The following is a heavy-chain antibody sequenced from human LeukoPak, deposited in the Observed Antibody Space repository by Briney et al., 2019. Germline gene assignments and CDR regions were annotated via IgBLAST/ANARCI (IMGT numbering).Heavy chain of an antibody. V-gene: IGHV1-69*01. D-gene: IGHD1-7*01. Sequence: ASVKVSCKASGGSFISNAISWVRQAPGQWLELMGGIIPIFGTANYAQKFQGRVTITADESTSTAYMELSSLRSEDTAVYYCARGSQTGTTKTWGQGTLVTVSS. CDR3: ARGSQTGTTKT. J-gene: IGHJ5*02. CDR1: GGSFISNA. CDR2: IIPIFGTA.